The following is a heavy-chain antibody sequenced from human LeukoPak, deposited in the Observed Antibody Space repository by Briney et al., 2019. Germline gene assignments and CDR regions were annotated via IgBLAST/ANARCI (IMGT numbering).Heavy chain of an antibody. CDR2: LYYSGST. CDR3: ARQNLTGRRVPAPIGGAGD. CDR1: GGSISSSSYY. D-gene: IGHD2-2*01. Sequence: SETLSLTCTVSGGSISSSSYYWGWIRQPPGKGLEWIGSLYYSGSTYYNPSLKSRVTISVDTSKNQFSLKLASVTAADTAVYYCARQNLTGRRVPAPIGGAGDWGQGTLVTVSS. J-gene: IGHJ4*02. V-gene: IGHV4-39*01.